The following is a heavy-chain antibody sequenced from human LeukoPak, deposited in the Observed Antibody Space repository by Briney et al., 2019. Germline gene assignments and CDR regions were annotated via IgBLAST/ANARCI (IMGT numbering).Heavy chain of an antibody. D-gene: IGHD5-12*01. J-gene: IGHJ4*02. V-gene: IGHV5-51*01. CDR3: ARHFGYSGYDGDY. CDR2: IYPGDSDI. Sequence: GESLQISCKGSGYTFTKYWIAWVRRLPGKGLEWMGIIYPGDSDIRYSPSFRGQVTISVDKSSTTAYLQWTSLKASDTAMYYCARHFGYSGYDGDYWGQGTLVTVSS. CDR1: GYTFTKYW.